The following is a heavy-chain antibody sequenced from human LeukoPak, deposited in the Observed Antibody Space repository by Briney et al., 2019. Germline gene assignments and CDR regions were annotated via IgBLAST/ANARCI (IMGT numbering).Heavy chain of an antibody. CDR1: GFTFSSYA. CDR3: AKDPEGYYGSGRGFDY. V-gene: IGHV3-23*01. D-gene: IGHD3-10*01. Sequence: GGSLRLSCAASGFTFSSYAMSWVRQAPGKGLEWVSTINNSGGDTYYADSVKGRFTISRDNSNSTLYLLMNTLRAEDTAIYYCAKDPEGYYGSGRGFDYWGQGTLVTASS. J-gene: IGHJ4*02. CDR2: INNSGGDT.